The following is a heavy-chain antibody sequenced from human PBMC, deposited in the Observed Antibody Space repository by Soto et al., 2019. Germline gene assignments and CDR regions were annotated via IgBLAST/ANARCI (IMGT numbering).Heavy chain of an antibody. V-gene: IGHV4-34*01. D-gene: IGHD6-19*01. CDR2: INHSGST. J-gene: IGHJ4*02. CDR3: AVAGRYGYFDY. CDR1: GGSFSGYY. Sequence: ASETLSLTCAVYGGSFSGYYWSWIRQPPGKGLEWIGEINHSGSTNYNPSLKSRVTISVDKSKNQFSLKLSSVTAADTAVYYCAVAGRYGYFDYWGQGTLVTVSS.